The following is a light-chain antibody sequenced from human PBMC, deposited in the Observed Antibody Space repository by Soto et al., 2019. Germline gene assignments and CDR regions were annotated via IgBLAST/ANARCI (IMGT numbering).Light chain of an antibody. Sequence: EIVLTQSPGTLSLSPGERATLSSRASQSVSSSYLAWYQQKPGQAPRLLIYGASSRATGIPDRFSGSGSGTDFTLTISRLEPEDFAGYYCQRYGSSLALTFGGGTKVEIK. CDR2: GAS. CDR1: QSVSSSY. V-gene: IGKV3-20*01. J-gene: IGKJ4*01. CDR3: QRYGSSLALT.